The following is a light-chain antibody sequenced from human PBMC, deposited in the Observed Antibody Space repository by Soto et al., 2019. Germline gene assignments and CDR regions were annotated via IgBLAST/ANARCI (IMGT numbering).Light chain of an antibody. CDR2: GAS. J-gene: IGKJ4*01. V-gene: IGKV3-15*01. Sequence: EIVMTQSPATLSVSPGERATLSCRASQSVSSNLAWYQQKPGQAPRLLIYGASTRATGIPARFSGSGSGTEFTLTISSLQSEDFAVYYCQQYNSYRLTFGGGTKVEIK. CDR3: QQYNSYRLT. CDR1: QSVSSN.